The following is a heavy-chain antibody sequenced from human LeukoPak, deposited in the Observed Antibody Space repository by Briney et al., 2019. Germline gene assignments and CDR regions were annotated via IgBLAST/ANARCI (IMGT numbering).Heavy chain of an antibody. CDR2: INHSGST. CDR3: ARDLRVVVGAGPFDP. CDR1: GGSFSGYY. Sequence: SETLSLTCAVYGGSFSGYYWSWIRQPPGKGLEWIGEINHSGSTNYNPSLKSRVTISVDTSKNQFSLKPSSVTAADTAIYYCARDLRVVVGAGPFDPWGQGTLVTVSS. V-gene: IGHV4-34*01. D-gene: IGHD2-2*01. J-gene: IGHJ5*02.